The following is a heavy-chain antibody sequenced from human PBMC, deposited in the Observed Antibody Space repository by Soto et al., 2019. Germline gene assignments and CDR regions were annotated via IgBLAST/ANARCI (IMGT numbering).Heavy chain of an antibody. CDR2: ISGSGGST. CDR3: AKRPRGYSYGFGVDY. D-gene: IGHD5-18*01. Sequence: PGGSLRLSCAASGFTFSSYAMSWVRQAPGKGLEWVSAISGSGGSTYYADSVKGRFTISRDNSKNTLYLQMNSLRAEDTAVYYCAKRPRGYSYGFGVDYWGQGTLVTVSS. CDR1: GFTFSSYA. V-gene: IGHV3-23*01. J-gene: IGHJ4*02.